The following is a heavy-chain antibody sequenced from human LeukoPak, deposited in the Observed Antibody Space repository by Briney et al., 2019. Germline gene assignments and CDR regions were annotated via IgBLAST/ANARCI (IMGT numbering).Heavy chain of an antibody. CDR1: GYTFTSYY. CDR3: ARDPSYGDYSYYYYMDV. Sequence: GASVKVSCKASGYTFTSYYMHWVRQAPGQGLEWMGIINPSGGSTSYAQKFQGRVTMTRDMSTSTVYMELSSLRSEDTAVYYCARDPSYGDYSYYYYMDVWGKGTTVTVSS. J-gene: IGHJ6*03. CDR2: INPSGGST. D-gene: IGHD4-17*01. V-gene: IGHV1-46*01.